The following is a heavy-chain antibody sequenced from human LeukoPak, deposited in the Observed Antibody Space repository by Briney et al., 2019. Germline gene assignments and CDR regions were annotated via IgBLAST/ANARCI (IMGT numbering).Heavy chain of an antibody. CDR1: GFTFSTYS. J-gene: IGHJ4*02. V-gene: IGHV3-64D*06. D-gene: IGHD6-13*01. CDR2: ITGSGADT. Sequence: GGSLRLSCSSSGFTFSTYSMRWVREVSGGGLEYVAGITGSGADTYYADAVKGRFIISRDNSENTLYLQMTSLRAEDTAMYYCVKGLYSGSACDYWGQGTLVTVSS. CDR3: VKGLYSGSACDY.